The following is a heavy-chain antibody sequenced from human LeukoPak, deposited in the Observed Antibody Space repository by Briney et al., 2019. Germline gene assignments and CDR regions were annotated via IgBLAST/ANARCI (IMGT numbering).Heavy chain of an antibody. CDR1: GGSFSGYY. Sequence: SETLSLTCAVYGGSFSGYYWSWIRQPPGKGLEWIGEINHSGSTNYDPSLKSRVTISVDTSKNQFSLKLSSVTAADTAVYYCARGGVLDPWGQGTLVTVSS. CDR2: INHSGST. V-gene: IGHV4-34*01. J-gene: IGHJ5*02. CDR3: ARGGVLDP.